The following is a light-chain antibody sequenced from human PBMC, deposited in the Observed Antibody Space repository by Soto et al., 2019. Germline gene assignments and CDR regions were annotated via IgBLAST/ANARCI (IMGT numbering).Light chain of an antibody. J-gene: IGKJ1*01. V-gene: IGKV3-20*01. CDR3: QQYGSSGT. CDR2: GAS. Sequence: EIVLTQSPGTLSLSPGERATLSCRASQSITNNYLAWYQQKPGRAHRLLIYGASSRATGIPDRFSGSGSGTDFTLTISRLEPEDFAVYYCQQYGSSGTFGQGTKVEIK. CDR1: QSITNNY.